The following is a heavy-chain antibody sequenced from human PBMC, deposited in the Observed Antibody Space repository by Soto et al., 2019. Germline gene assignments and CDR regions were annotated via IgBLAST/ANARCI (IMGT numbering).Heavy chain of an antibody. J-gene: IGHJ6*02. D-gene: IGHD5-12*01. CDR3: ARWNEVAIIKETPYYYYGMDV. CDR1: GGTLNSNT. V-gene: IGHV1-69*02. CDR2: ITPILGVT. Sequence: QVQLVQSGAEVKKPGSSVKVSCEASGGTLNSNTITWVRQAPGQRLEWVGKITPILGVTTYAQRFQGRVTXPXXXSXXTVYMDLSGLRSEDSAVYYCARWNEVAIIKETPYYYYGMDVWGQGTTVTVS.